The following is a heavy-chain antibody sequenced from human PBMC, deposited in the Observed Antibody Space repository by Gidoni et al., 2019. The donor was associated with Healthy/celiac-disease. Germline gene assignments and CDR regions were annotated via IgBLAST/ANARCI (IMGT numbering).Heavy chain of an antibody. Sequence: QVQLVQSGAEVKKPGASVKVSCKVSGYTLTELSMHWVRQAPGKGLEWMGGFDPEDGETIYAQKFQGRVTMTEDTSTDTAYMELSSLRSEDTAVYYCATDLHFWSGYYSDDSGLRTRDWGQGTLVTVSS. CDR3: ATDLHFWSGYYSDDSGLRTRD. CDR2: FDPEDGET. V-gene: IGHV1-24*01. D-gene: IGHD3-3*02. J-gene: IGHJ4*02. CDR1: GYTLTELS.